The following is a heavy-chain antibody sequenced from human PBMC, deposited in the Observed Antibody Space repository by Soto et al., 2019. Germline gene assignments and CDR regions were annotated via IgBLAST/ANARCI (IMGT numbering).Heavy chain of an antibody. CDR1: GGIFSTYA. CDR3: ARDRDDYGSGNYYNRIDF. D-gene: IGHD3-10*01. CDR2: IIPIFGTP. J-gene: IGHJ4*02. Sequence: QVQLVQSGAEVKKPGSSVKVSCKASGGIFSTYAISWLRQAPGQGLEWMGGIIPIFGTPNYAQRFQGRVTINADDSTSTAYMELSRLRSEDTAVYYCARDRDDYGSGNYYNRIDFWGQGTLVTVSS. V-gene: IGHV1-69*01.